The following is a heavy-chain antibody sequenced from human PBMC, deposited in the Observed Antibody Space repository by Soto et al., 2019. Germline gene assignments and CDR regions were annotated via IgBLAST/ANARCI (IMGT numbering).Heavy chain of an antibody. V-gene: IGHV4-59*01. J-gene: IGHJ4*01. D-gene: IGHD1-26*01. Sequence: PSETLSLTCTIYGGSISSYFWSWIRQPPGKGLEWIGYIHYSGTTVYSPSLKSRVTKLIDTSENQFTLNLTSVTAADTAVYYCARDTGSYYLDSWGQGSLVTVSS. CDR2: IHYSGTT. CDR1: GGSISSYF. CDR3: ARDTGSYYLDS.